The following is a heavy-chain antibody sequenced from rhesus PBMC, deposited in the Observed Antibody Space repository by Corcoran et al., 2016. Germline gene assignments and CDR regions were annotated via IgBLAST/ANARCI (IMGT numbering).Heavy chain of an antibody. CDR1: GASISTTW. V-gene: IGHV4-80*01. CDR3: GMSSGNYYFNN. J-gene: IGHJ4*01. Sequence: QVQLQGSGPGLVKPSETLSLTCAVSGASISTTWCNWIRQSPGKGLEWIGEISGSGITKYNPDLKSRVTFSKDASKNQVSLNLRSVTAADTAVYYCGMSSGNYYFNNWGQGVLVTVSS. D-gene: IGHD6-31*01. CDR2: ISGSGIT.